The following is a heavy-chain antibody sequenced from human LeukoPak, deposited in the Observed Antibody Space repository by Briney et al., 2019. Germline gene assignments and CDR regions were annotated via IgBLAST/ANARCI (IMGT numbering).Heavy chain of an antibody. CDR2: IYHSGST. V-gene: IGHV4-4*02. D-gene: IGHD6-13*01. CDR1: GGSISSSNW. CDR3: ARLSSSWYSRYYYYYMDV. J-gene: IGHJ6*03. Sequence: SETLSLTCAVSGGSISSSNWWSWVRRPPGKGLEWIGEIYHSGSTNYNPSLKSRVTISVDKSKNQFSLKLSSVTAADTAVYYCARLSSSWYSRYYYYYMDVWGKGTTVTVSS.